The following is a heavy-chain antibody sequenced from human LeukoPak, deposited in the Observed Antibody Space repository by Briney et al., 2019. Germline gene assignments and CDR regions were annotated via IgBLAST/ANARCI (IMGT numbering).Heavy chain of an antibody. CDR2: IYSGGST. V-gene: IGHV3-53*01. CDR1: GFTVSSNY. J-gene: IGHJ3*02. Sequence: GGSLRLSCAASGFTVSSNYMSWVRQAPGKGLEWVAVIYSGGSTYYADSGKGRFTISRDNSKNTLYLQMNSLRAEDTAVYYCARCMITFAGVIWSGAFDIWGQGTMVTVSS. D-gene: IGHD3-16*02. CDR3: ARCMITFAGVIWSGAFDI.